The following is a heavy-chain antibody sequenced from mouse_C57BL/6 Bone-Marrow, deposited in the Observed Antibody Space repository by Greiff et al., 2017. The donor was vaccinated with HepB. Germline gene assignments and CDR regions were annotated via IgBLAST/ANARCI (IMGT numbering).Heavy chain of an antibody. CDR3: ARGLIYDGYSWYFDV. D-gene: IGHD2-3*01. CDR2: ISYDGSN. J-gene: IGHJ1*03. V-gene: IGHV3-6*01. Sequence: EVQLQQSGPGLVKPSQSLSLTCSVTGYSITSGYYWNWIRQFPGNKLEWMGYISYDGSNNYNPSLKNRISITRDTSKNQFFLKLNSVTTEDTATYYCARGLIYDGYSWYFDVWGTGTTVTVSS. CDR1: GYSITSGYY.